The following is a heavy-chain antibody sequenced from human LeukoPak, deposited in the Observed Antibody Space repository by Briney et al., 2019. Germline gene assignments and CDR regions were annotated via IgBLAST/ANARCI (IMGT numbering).Heavy chain of an antibody. CDR2: IYHSGST. J-gene: IGHJ4*02. CDR1: GGSISSSSYY. CDR3: ARIYYDSSGYFPFDY. Sequence: SETPSLTCTVSGGSISSSSYYWGWIRQPPGKGLEWIGSIYHSGSTYYNPSLKSRVTISVDTSKNQFSLKLSSVTAADTAVYYCARIYYDSSGYFPFDYWGQGTLVTVSS. D-gene: IGHD3-22*01. V-gene: IGHV4-39*07.